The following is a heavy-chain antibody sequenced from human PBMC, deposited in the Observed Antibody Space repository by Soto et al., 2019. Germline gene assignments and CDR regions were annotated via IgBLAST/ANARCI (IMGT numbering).Heavy chain of an antibody. Sequence: EVHLLESGGGLVQPGGSLRLSCAASGFSFGNFAMTWVRQAPGKGLEWVSGVYGGGNGASYADSVKGRFTISRDNSKNTLYLQIDSLRVEYTAVYYCAKFESMIHSNYYRDAWGKGTAVTVS. D-gene: IGHD3-22*01. CDR2: VYGGGNGA. V-gene: IGHV3-23*01. J-gene: IGHJ6*03. CDR3: AKFESMIHSNYYRDA. CDR1: GFSFGNFA.